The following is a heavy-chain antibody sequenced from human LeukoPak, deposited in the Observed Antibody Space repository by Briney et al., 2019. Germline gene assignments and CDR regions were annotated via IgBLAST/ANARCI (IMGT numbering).Heavy chain of an antibody. D-gene: IGHD7-27*01. Sequence: GASVKVSCKASGYTFTCYYMHWVRQAPGQGLEWRGWINPNSGGTNYAQKFQGRVTMTRDTSISTAYMELSRLRSDDTAVYYCARALGMNPQADYFDYWGQGTLVTVSS. CDR2: INPNSGGT. CDR3: ARALGMNPQADYFDY. V-gene: IGHV1-2*02. J-gene: IGHJ4*02. CDR1: GYTFTCYY.